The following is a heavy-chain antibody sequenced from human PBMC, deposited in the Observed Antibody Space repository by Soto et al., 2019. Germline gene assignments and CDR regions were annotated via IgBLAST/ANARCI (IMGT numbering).Heavy chain of an antibody. V-gene: IGHV1-18*01. D-gene: IGHD3-16*01. CDR3: AREGYYDNVWGKLSHYGLDV. CDR1: GYTFIRYG. CDR2: ISPYNDQT. J-gene: IGHJ6*02. Sequence: QVQLVQSASEVMKPGASVKVSCKASGYTFIRYGITWVRQAPGQRLEWMGWISPYNDQTIYAQKLQGRVTMTADTSTRTVYMQLRSLKSDDTAVYYCAREGYYDNVWGKLSHYGLDVWGQGTSVTVSS.